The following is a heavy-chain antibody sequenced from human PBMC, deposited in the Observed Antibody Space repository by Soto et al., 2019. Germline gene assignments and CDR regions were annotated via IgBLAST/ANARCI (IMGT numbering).Heavy chain of an antibody. Sequence: GASVKVSCKASGYTFTSYGISWVRQAPGQGLEWMGWISAYNGNTNYAQKLQGRVTMTTDTSTSIAYMELRSLRSDDTAVYYCARDIQPAIYGMDVWGQGTTVTVSS. J-gene: IGHJ6*02. D-gene: IGHD5-18*01. V-gene: IGHV1-18*04. CDR2: ISAYNGNT. CDR1: GYTFTSYG. CDR3: ARDIQPAIYGMDV.